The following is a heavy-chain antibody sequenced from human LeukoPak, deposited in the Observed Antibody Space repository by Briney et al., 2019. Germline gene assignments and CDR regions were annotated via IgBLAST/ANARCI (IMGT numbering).Heavy chain of an antibody. CDR3: AKDRVLLAARPTSDY. D-gene: IGHD6-6*01. Sequence: PGGSLRLSCVASGFSFSDYGIHWVRQAPGKGREGVAFIQNDGNNEYYADSVQGRFTISRDNSKNTLYLQINSLRPEDTAVYYCAKDRVLLAARPTSDYWGQGTLVTVSS. CDR1: GFSFSDYG. CDR2: IQNDGNNE. V-gene: IGHV3-30*02. J-gene: IGHJ4*02.